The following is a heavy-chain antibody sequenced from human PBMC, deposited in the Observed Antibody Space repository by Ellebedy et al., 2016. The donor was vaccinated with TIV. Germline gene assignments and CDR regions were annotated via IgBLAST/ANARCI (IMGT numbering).Heavy chain of an antibody. CDR3: AKGPGAAIGKGYLAD. CDR2: ISWDSGNT. D-gene: IGHD6-13*01. J-gene: IGHJ4*02. V-gene: IGHV3-43D*03. Sequence: PGGSLRLSCAASGFTFGDYAMHWVRQVPGKGLEWVSLISWDSGNTYYADSVKGRFTISRENSKNSLYLQMNSLRVEDTALYYCAKGPGAAIGKGYLADWGQGTLVTVSS. CDR1: GFTFGDYA.